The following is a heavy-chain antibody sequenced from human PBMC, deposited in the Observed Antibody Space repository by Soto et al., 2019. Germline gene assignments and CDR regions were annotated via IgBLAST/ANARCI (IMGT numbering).Heavy chain of an antibody. CDR3: ARATGIAAAATDY. V-gene: IGHV1-69*13. Sequence: SVKVSCKASGGTFSSYAISWVRHAPGQGLEWMGGIIPIFGTANYAQKFQGRVTITADESTSTAYMELSSLRSEDTAVYYCARATGIAAAATDYWGQGTLVTVSS. J-gene: IGHJ4*02. CDR2: IIPIFGTA. CDR1: GGTFSSYA. D-gene: IGHD6-13*01.